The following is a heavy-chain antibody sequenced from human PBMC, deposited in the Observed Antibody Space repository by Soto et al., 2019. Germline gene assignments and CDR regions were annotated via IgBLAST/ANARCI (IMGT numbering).Heavy chain of an antibody. D-gene: IGHD6-19*01. V-gene: IGHV3-23*01. Sequence: GGSLRLSCAASGFTFSSYEMNWVRQAPGKGLEWVSYISGSGGSTYYADSVKGRFTISRDNSKNTLYLQMNSLRAEDTAVYYCAKEFRIAVAGTDYWGQGTLVTVSS. CDR3: AKEFRIAVAGTDY. J-gene: IGHJ4*02. CDR2: ISGSGGST. CDR1: GFTFSSYE.